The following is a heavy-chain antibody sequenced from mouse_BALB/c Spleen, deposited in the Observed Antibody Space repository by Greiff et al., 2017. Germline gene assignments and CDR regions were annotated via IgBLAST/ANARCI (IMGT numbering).Heavy chain of an antibody. CDR3: AREDWERAMDY. V-gene: IGHV1S137*01. J-gene: IGHJ4*01. CDR2: ISTYYGDA. CDR1: GYTFTDYA. D-gene: IGHD4-1*01. Sequence: VKLQESGAELVRPGVSVKISCKGSGYTFTDYAMHWVKQSHAKSLEWIGVISTYYGDASYNQKFKGKATMTVDKSSSTAYMELARLTSEDSAIYYCAREDWERAMDYWGQGTSVTVSS.